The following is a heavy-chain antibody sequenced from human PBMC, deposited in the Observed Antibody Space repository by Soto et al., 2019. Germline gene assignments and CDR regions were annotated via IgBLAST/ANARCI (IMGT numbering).Heavy chain of an antibody. CDR1: GGSISSSSYY. CDR2: IYYSGST. Sequence: PSETLSLTCTVSGGSISSSSYYWVWIRQPPGKGLEWIGSIYYSGSTNYNPSLKSRVTISVDTSKNQFSLKLSSVTAADTAVYYCARLFGGGYDFVDYWGQGPLVTVSS. J-gene: IGHJ4*02. CDR3: ARLFGGGYDFVDY. D-gene: IGHD5-12*01. V-gene: IGHV4-39*01.